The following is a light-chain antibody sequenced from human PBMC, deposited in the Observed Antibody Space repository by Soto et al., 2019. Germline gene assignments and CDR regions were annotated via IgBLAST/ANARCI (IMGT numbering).Light chain of an antibody. CDR2: SAS. CDR3: QQYDGWPRT. CDR1: QRVGIN. J-gene: IGKJ1*01. Sequence: IVMTQAPSTLSVSPLETASLSFMASQRVGINLAWYQQKPGQAPRLLIYSASTRASGIPDRFSGSGSGTEFTLTISSLQSEDFAFFYCQQYDGWPRTFGQGTKVDIK. V-gene: IGKV3-15*01.